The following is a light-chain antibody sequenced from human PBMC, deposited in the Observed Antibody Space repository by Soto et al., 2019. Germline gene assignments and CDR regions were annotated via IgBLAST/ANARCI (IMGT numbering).Light chain of an antibody. Sequence: EIVLTQSPGTLSLSPGERATLSCRASQSVSSSYLAWYQQKPGQAPRLLIYGANNRATGISDRFSGSGSGTDFTLTISRLESDDFAVYYCQQHGSSPLTFGGGTKVDIK. CDR2: GAN. CDR1: QSVSSSY. J-gene: IGKJ4*01. CDR3: QQHGSSPLT. V-gene: IGKV3-20*01.